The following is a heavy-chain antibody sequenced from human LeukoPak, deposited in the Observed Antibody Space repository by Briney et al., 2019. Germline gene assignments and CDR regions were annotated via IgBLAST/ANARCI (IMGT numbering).Heavy chain of an antibody. V-gene: IGHV3-7*01. CDR1: GFTFSSYW. CDR2: INQDGSEK. J-gene: IGHJ4*02. D-gene: IGHD3-10*01. Sequence: GGSLRLSCAASGFTFSSYWVSWVRQAPGKGLEWVANINQDGSEKYYVDSVKGRFTISRDNGKNSLYLQMNTLRAEDTAVYYCVRANYYGSGPFFGSWGQGALVTVSS. CDR3: VRANYYGSGPFFGS.